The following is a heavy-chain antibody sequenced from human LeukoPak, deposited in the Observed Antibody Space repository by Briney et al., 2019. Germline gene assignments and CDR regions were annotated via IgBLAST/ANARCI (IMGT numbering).Heavy chain of an antibody. CDR1: GFTFSTYA. Sequence: QPGGSLRLSCAASGFTFSTYAMSWVRQAPGEGLEWVSAISNSGSSTYYADYVKVRFTISRDSSKNTVYLQMNSLRADDTAVYYCAKGSSPSRPYYFDNWGQGTLVTVSS. CDR3: AKGSSPSRPYYFDN. V-gene: IGHV3-23*01. J-gene: IGHJ4*02. CDR2: ISNSGSST. D-gene: IGHD3-10*01.